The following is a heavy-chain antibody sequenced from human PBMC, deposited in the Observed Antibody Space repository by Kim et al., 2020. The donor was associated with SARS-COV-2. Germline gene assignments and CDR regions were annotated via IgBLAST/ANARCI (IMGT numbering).Heavy chain of an antibody. D-gene: IGHD1-20*01. V-gene: IGHV1-2*02. CDR2: SVGT. Sequence: SVGTNYAQKFQGRVTMTRDTSISTAYRELSRLRSDDTAVYYCATYNPVPHWGQGTLVTVSS. J-gene: IGHJ4*02. CDR3: ATYNPVPH.